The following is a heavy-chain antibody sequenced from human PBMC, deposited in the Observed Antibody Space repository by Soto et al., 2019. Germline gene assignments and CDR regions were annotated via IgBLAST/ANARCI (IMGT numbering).Heavy chain of an antibody. V-gene: IGHV1-69*13. CDR1: GGTFSSYA. CDR2: IIPIFGTA. CDR3: ARDFETPPSIAVAGTVFRPPGLGSDP. D-gene: IGHD6-19*01. J-gene: IGHJ5*02. Sequence: GASVKVSCKASGGTFSSYAISWVRQAPGQGLEWMGGIIPIFGTANYAQKFQGRVTITADESTSTAYMELSSLRSEDTAVYYCARDFETPPSIAVAGTVFRPPGLGSDPWGQGTLVTVSS.